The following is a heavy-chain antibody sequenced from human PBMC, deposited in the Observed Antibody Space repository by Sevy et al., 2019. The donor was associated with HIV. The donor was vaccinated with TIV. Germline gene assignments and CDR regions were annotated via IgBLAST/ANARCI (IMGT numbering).Heavy chain of an antibody. CDR2: LSYDGSTQ. J-gene: IGHJ4*02. CDR3: TRDAGNSVVRYPSNY. CDR1: GFSVSSHA. V-gene: IGHV3-30*04. Sequence: GGSLRLSCAASGFSVSSHAMHWVRQAPGKGLEWVALLSYDGSTQYYADSVKGRFSISRDNSKNILYLQMNSLRPADTALYYCTRDAGNSVVRYPSNYWGQGTLVTVS. D-gene: IGHD1-20*01.